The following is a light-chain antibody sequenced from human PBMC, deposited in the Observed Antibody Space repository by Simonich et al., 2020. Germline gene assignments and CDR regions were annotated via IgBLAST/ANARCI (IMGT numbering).Light chain of an antibody. Sequence: DIVMTQSPDSLAVSLVERATSNCKSSQSVLYSSNNKNYLAWYQQKPGQPPKLLIYWASTRQAGVPDRFSGSGSGTDFTLTISSLQAEDVAVYYCQKYYSTPYTFGQGTKLEIK. CDR2: WAS. CDR1: QSVLYSSNNKNY. J-gene: IGKJ2*01. CDR3: QKYYSTPYT. V-gene: IGKV4-1*01.